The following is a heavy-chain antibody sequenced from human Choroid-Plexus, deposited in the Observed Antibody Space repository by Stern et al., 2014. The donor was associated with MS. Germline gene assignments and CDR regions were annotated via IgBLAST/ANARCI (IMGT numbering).Heavy chain of an antibody. V-gene: IGHV3-30*18. J-gene: IGHJ4*02. D-gene: IGHD2-2*01. Sequence: QLVQSGGGVVQPARTLTLSCAASGFSFSSFGMHWVRQAPGQGLGRVALISYDGSKDYADSVKGRFAISRDNSKNTLYLQMNSLRAEDTAVYYCAKDRQYVTFFFDFWGQGSLVTVSS. CDR2: ISYDGSK. CDR3: AKDRQYVTFFFDF. CDR1: GFSFSSFG.